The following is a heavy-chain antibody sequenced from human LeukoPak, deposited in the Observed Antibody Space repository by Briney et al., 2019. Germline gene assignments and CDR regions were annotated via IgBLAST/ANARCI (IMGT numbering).Heavy chain of an antibody. J-gene: IGHJ6*02. D-gene: IGHD1-26*01. CDR1: GFTFSSYA. V-gene: IGHV3-9*01. Sequence: GGSLRLSCAASGFTFSSYAMSWVRQAPGKGLEWVSGISWNSGSIGYGDSVKGRFTISRDNAKNSLYLQMNNLRPEDTALYYCAKDMGGYSGSPWEYYYYSGMDVWGQGTTVTVSS. CDR3: AKDMGGYSGSPWEYYYYSGMDV. CDR2: ISWNSGSI.